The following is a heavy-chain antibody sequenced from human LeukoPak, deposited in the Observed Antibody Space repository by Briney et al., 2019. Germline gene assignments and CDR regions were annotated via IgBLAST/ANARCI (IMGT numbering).Heavy chain of an antibody. J-gene: IGHJ3*02. CDR1: GDSITNSNYY. V-gene: IGHV4-39*07. CDR3: ASYSGTYSAFEI. Sequence: SETLSLTCTASGDSITNSNYYWGWVRQSPGRGLEWLGNIFYNGGPYYNPSFKSRVAISVDTSKNHFSLTLNAATAADTAVYYCASYSGTYSAFEIWGQGTPVTVSS. D-gene: IGHD1-26*01. CDR2: IFYNGGP.